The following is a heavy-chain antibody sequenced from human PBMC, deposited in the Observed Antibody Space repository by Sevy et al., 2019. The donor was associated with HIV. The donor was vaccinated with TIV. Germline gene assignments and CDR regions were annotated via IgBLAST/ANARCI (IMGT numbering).Heavy chain of an antibody. CDR1: GFTFSTYW. CDR3: VTALADWGCFRYSF. V-gene: IGHV3-7*01. CDR2: IKQDGTEQ. D-gene: IGHD3-16*02. Sequence: GGSLRLSCAASGFTFSTYWMTWVRQAPGKGLEWVANIKQDGTEQSYFDSVRGRFTISRDNARNSLYLQMSSLRAEDTAVYYCVTALADWGCFRYSFWGQGSLVTVSS. J-gene: IGHJ4*02.